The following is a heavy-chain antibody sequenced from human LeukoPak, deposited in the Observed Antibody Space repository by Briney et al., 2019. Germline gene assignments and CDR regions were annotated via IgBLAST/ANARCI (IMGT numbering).Heavy chain of an antibody. CDR2: ISSSSSTI. Sequence: PGGSLRLSCAASGFTFSSYSMNWVRQAPGKGLEWVSYISSSSSTIYYADSVKGRFTISRDNAKNSLYLQMNSLRDEDTAVYYCAPGGGSSGYYYSTAAEKEKNWFDPWGQGTLVTVSS. CDR3: APGGGSSGYYYSTAAEKEKNWFDP. D-gene: IGHD3-22*01. J-gene: IGHJ5*02. CDR1: GFTFSSYS. V-gene: IGHV3-48*02.